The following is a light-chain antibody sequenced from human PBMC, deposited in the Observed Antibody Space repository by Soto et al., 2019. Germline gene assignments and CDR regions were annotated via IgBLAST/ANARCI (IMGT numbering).Light chain of an antibody. V-gene: IGKV3-15*01. J-gene: IGKJ2*01. CDR1: QSVSRA. CDR3: QQYNSWPPRYT. CDR2: DSS. Sequence: DIVLTQSPATLSVSPRESATLSCRASQSVSRALAWYQHVPGQAPRLLIYDSSTRATGVPARFSGSGSGTRFTLTISSLQSEDFAVYSCQQYNSWPPRYTFGQGTKLQI.